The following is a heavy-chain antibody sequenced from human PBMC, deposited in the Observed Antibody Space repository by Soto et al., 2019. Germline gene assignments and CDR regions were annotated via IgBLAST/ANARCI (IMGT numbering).Heavy chain of an antibody. Sequence: ASVKVSCKASGYTFTSYAMHWVRQAPGQRLEWMGWINAGNGNTKYSQKFQGRVTITRETSASTAYMELSSLRSEDTAVYYCAREKYSIGWYGGYYYYGMDVWGQGTTVTVSS. CDR1: GYTFTSYA. V-gene: IGHV1-3*01. CDR3: AREKYSIGWYGGYYYYGMDV. D-gene: IGHD6-19*01. CDR2: INAGNGNT. J-gene: IGHJ6*02.